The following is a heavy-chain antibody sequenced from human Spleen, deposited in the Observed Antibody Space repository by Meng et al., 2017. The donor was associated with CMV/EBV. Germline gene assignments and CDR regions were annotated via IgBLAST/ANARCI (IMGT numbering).Heavy chain of an antibody. D-gene: IGHD3-3*01. J-gene: IGHJ4*02. CDR2: INHSGST. CDR1: GWSFSGYY. CDR3: ARGQSTHTRRSGYDNDY. Sequence: GPRQLWGAGLFKPSGNLSLTCAGYGWSFSGYYWGWIRQPPGKGLEWIGEINHSGSTNYNPSLKRRVTISVDTSKNQFSLKLSSVTAADTAVYYCARGQSTHTRRSGYDNDYWGQGTLVTVSS. V-gene: IGHV4-34*01.